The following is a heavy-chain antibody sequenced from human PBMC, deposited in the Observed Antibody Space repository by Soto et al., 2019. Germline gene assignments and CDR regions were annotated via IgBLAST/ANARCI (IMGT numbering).Heavy chain of an antibody. CDR3: ARGARVTIFGVVSPYYYYGMDV. D-gene: IGHD3-3*01. CDR1: GFTVSSNY. CDR2: IYSGGST. J-gene: IGHJ6*02. V-gene: IGHV3-53*02. Sequence: EVQLVETGGGLIQPGGSLRLSCAASGFTVSSNYMSWVRQAPGKGLEWVSVIYSGGSTYYADSVKGRFTISRDNSKNTLYIQMNSLRAEDTAVYYCARGARVTIFGVVSPYYYYGMDVWGQGTTVTVSS.